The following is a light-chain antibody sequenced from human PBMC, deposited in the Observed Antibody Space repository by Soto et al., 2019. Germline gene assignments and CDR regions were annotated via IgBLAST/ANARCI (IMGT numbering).Light chain of an antibody. J-gene: IGKJ1*01. CDR1: QSVRNSL. V-gene: IGKV3-20*01. CDR3: HQYDSIVQT. Sequence: EIVLTQSPGTLSLSPGERATLSCRASQSVRNSLLAFYQQKPGQPPRLLIYDASTRATATPERFSGSGSGTDFTLTISRLEPEDFAVYYCHQYDSIVQTFGQGTKVDIK. CDR2: DAS.